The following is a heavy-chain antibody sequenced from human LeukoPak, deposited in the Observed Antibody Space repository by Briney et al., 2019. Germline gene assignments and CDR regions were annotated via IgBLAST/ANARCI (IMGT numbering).Heavy chain of an antibody. CDR2: ISSSSSYI. D-gene: IGHD2-2*02. J-gene: IGHJ5*02. CDR1: GFTFSSYS. Sequence: GGSLRLSCAASGFTFSSYSMNWVRQAPGKGLEWVSSISSSSSYIYHADSVKGRFTISRDNAKNSLYLQMNSLRAEDTAVYYCARGYCSSTSCYTGLAWFDPWGQGTLVTVSS. V-gene: IGHV3-21*01. CDR3: ARGYCSSTSCYTGLAWFDP.